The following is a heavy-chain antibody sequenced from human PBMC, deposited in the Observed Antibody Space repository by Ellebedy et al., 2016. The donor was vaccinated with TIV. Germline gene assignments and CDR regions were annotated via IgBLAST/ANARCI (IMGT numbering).Heavy chain of an antibody. CDR1: GFTVSNNY. CDR3: ASSPSQGY. J-gene: IGHJ4*02. V-gene: IGHV3-53*01. Sequence: PGGSLRLSCAASGFTVSNNYMSWVRQAPGKGLEWVSVIYSGGNTFYAESVNGRFTISRDSSQNTLDLQMDSLRAEDTAVYYCASSPSQGYWGQGTLVTVSS. CDR2: IYSGGNT.